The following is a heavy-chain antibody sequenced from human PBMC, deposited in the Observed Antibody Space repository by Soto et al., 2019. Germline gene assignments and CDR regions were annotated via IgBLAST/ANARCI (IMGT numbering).Heavy chain of an antibody. D-gene: IGHD1-26*01. CDR2: IWNDGTKK. CDR3: VRDPNSGSYHDY. Sequence: GGSLRLSCAASGFIFSNHGMHWVRQSPGKGLERVAVIWNDGTKKYYAESVKGRFTISRDNSKNTLNMQMNSLRAEDTAVYYCVRDPNSGSYHDYWGQGTRVTVSS. CDR1: GFIFSNHG. V-gene: IGHV3-33*01. J-gene: IGHJ4*02.